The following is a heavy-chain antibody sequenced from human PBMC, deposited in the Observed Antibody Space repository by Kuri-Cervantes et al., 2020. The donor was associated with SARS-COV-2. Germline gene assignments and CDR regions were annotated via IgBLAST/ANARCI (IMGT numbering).Heavy chain of an antibody. J-gene: IGHJ4*02. D-gene: IGHD1-26*01. Sequence: ASGFTFSSYGMHWVRQAPGQGLEWVGKINPSGGSTTYAQKFQGRVTMTRDTSTTTVYMELSSLRSEDTAVYYCARLGATSNEPFDYWGQGTLVTVSS. CDR1: GFTFSSYG. CDR3: ARLGATSNEPFDY. V-gene: IGHV1-46*01. CDR2: INPSGGST.